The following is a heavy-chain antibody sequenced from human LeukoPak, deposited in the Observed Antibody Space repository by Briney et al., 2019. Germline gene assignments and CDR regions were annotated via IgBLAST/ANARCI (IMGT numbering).Heavy chain of an antibody. V-gene: IGHV3-30*02. CDR2: IWFDGSNK. CDR3: AKAYCSDTSCSSSLDY. Sequence: GGSLRLSCAASGFTFSSYGMHWVRQAPGKGLEWVAFIWFDGSNKYYADSVKGRFTISRDTSKNTVYLQMNSLRAEDTAVYYCAKAYCSDTSCSSSLDYWGQGTLVTVSS. D-gene: IGHD2-2*01. J-gene: IGHJ4*02. CDR1: GFTFSSYG.